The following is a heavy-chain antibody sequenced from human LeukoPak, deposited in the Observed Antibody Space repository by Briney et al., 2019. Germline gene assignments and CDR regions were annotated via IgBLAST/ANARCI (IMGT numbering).Heavy chain of an antibody. D-gene: IGHD3-9*01. CDR1: GGSISSGGYY. CDR3: ARGKRVYDILTGYVFDY. CDR2: IYYSGST. Sequence: SQTLSLTCTVSGGSISSGGYYWSWIRQHPGKGLEWIGYIYYSGSTYYNPSLKSRVTISVDTSKNQFSLKLSSVTAADTAVYYCARGKRVYDILTGYVFDYWGQGTLVTVFS. J-gene: IGHJ4*02. V-gene: IGHV4-31*03.